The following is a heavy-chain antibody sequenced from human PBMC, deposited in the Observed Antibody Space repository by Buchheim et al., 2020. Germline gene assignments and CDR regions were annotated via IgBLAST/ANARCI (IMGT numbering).Heavy chain of an antibody. CDR3: VRASSTVRAYYGMDV. J-gene: IGHJ6*02. Sequence: EVQLVESGGVLVQPGGSLRLSCAASGFMFSTYWMSWVRQAPGKGLEWVANIKQDGSEKNYVDSVEGRFTISRDNAKNSLDLQMNSLRVEDTGVYFCVRASSTVRAYYGMDVWGQGTT. CDR2: IKQDGSEK. CDR1: GFMFSTYW. D-gene: IGHD4-11*01. V-gene: IGHV3-7*04.